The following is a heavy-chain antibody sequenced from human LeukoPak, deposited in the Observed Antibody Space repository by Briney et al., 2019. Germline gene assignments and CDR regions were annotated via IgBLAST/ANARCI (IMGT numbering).Heavy chain of an antibody. J-gene: IGHJ5*02. D-gene: IGHD4-17*01. CDR2: LSYDGSNK. CDR1: GFTFSSYG. Sequence: TGGSLRLSCTASGFTFSSYGMHWVRQAPGKGLEWVAVLSYDGSNKYYADSVKGRFTVSRDNSKTTLYLQMNSLRVEDTAVYYCAGSVTSWFDPWGQGTLVTVSS. V-gene: IGHV3-30*03. CDR3: AGSVTSWFDP.